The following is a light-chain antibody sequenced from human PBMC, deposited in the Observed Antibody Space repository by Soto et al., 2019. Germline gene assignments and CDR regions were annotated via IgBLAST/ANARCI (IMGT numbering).Light chain of an antibody. CDR1: QNVSNSY. Sequence: ETELRQSPATVSLSPGERATLSCGASQNVSNSYLAWYQQKPGLAPRLLIYDASSRAIGIPDRFSGSGSGADFTLTISRLEPEDFAVYYCQQYGTSRWTFGQGTKVEIK. V-gene: IGKV3D-20*01. CDR2: DAS. CDR3: QQYGTSRWT. J-gene: IGKJ1*01.